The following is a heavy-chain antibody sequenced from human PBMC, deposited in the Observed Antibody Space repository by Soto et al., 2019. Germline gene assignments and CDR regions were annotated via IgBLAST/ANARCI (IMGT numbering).Heavy chain of an antibody. D-gene: IGHD3-10*01. Sequence: QIQLVQSGAEVKKPGSSVKISCKASGCTFSSYAINWVRQAPGQGLEWMGGIIPIFGTTNYAQKFQGRVTVTADDSTTTAYMVLNSLRSEDTAMYYCARSYGSGTYGSLDPWGQGTLVTVSS. CDR1: GCTFSSYA. V-gene: IGHV1-69*01. CDR3: ARSYGSGTYGSLDP. CDR2: IIPIFGTT. J-gene: IGHJ5*02.